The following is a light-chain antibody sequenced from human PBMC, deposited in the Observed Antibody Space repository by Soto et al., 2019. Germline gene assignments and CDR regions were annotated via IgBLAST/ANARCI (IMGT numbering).Light chain of an antibody. CDR2: GVS. V-gene: IGLV2-8*01. CDR1: SGDVGSYNS. Sequence: QSALTQPPSASGSPGQSVTISCTGTSGDVGSYNSVSWYQQHPGKAPKLMIYGVSTRPSGVPDRFSGSKSGNTASLTVSGVQAEDEADYYCSSYAGSNNPVVFGGGTKLTVL. CDR3: SSYAGSNNPVV. J-gene: IGLJ2*01.